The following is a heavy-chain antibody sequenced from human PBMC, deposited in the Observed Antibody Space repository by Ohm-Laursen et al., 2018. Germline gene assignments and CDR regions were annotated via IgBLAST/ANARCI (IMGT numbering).Heavy chain of an antibody. D-gene: IGHD3-3*01. CDR2: IYYSGST. Sequence: SDTLPLTCTVSGGSISSYYWSWIRQPPGKGLEWIGYIYYSGSTNYNPSLKSRVTISVDTSKNQFSLKLSSVTAADTAVYYCARWDDLWSGWFDPWGQGTLVTVSS. CDR1: GGSISSYY. V-gene: IGHV4-59*07. J-gene: IGHJ5*02. CDR3: ARWDDLWSGWFDP.